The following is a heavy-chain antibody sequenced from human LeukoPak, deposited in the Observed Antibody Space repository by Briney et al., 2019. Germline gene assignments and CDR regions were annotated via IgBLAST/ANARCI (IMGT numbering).Heavy chain of an antibody. J-gene: IGHJ4*02. CDR3: ARLYSGYDPPDY. D-gene: IGHD5-12*01. V-gene: IGHV4-59*08. CDR1: GGSISSYY. Sequence: SETLSLTCTASGGSISSYYWSWIRQPPGKGLEWIGYIYYSGSTNYNPSLKSRVTISVDTSKNQFSLKVSSVTAADTVVYYCARLYSGYDPPDYWGQGTLVTVSS. CDR2: IYYSGST.